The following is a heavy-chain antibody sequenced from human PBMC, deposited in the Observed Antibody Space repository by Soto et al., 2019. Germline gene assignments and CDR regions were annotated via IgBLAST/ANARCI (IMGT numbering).Heavy chain of an antibody. CDR3: IQSRCGGDCLQSYSSHYYYGMDV. CDR1: GFSLSTSGVG. Sequence: QLTLKESGPTLVKPTQTLTLTCTFSGFSLSTSGVGVGWIRQPPGKALEWLALIYWDDDKRYSPSLRSRLTISKDTSNNQVVLTMTNMDPVDTATYYCIQSRCGGDCLQSYSSHYYYGMDVWGQGTTVTVSS. V-gene: IGHV2-5*02. CDR2: IYWDDDK. D-gene: IGHD2-21*02. J-gene: IGHJ6*02.